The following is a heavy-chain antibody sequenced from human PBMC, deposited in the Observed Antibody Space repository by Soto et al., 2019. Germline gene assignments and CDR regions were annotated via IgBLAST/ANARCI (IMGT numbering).Heavy chain of an antibody. CDR2: MNPNSGNT. Sequence: ASVKVSCKASGYTFTSYDINCVRQATGQVLEWMGWMNPNSGNTGYAQKFQGRVTMTRNTSISTAYMELSSLRSEDTAVYYCARVVPELRNFYYYYYGMDVWGQGTTVTVSS. CDR1: GYTFTSYD. CDR3: ARVVPELRNFYYYYYGMDV. V-gene: IGHV1-8*01. D-gene: IGHD1-26*01. J-gene: IGHJ6*02.